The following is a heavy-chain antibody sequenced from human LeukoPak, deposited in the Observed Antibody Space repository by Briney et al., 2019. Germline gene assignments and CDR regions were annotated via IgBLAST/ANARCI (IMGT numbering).Heavy chain of an antibody. CDR3: ANEIRPNDY. Sequence: SGGSLRLSCAASGFTFSSYSMNWVRQAPGKGLEWVSAISISGSKTYYADSVKGRFTISRDNSKNTLYLQMNSLRAEDTAVYYCANEIRPNDYWGQGTQVTVSS. D-gene: IGHD4-17*01. J-gene: IGHJ4*02. CDR2: ISISGSKT. CDR1: GFTFSSYS. V-gene: IGHV3-23*01.